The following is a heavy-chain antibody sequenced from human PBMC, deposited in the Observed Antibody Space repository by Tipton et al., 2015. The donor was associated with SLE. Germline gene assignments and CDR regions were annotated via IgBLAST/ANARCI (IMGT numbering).Heavy chain of an antibody. D-gene: IGHD4-23*01. CDR1: GDSVTSSGYY. J-gene: IGHJ5*02. V-gene: IGHV4-39*07. Sequence: TLSLTCTATGDSVTSSGYYWSWFRRPPGRGLEWIGEITRRGKTNYNPSLKSRVTISVDTSKNQFSLNLRSVTAADTAVYYCARGGTGDGRNPFDPRGQGTLVTVSS. CDR3: ARGGTGDGRNPFDP. CDR2: ITRRGKT.